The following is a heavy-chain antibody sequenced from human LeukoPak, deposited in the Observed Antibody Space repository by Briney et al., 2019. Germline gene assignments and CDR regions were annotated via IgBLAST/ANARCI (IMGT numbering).Heavy chain of an antibody. D-gene: IGHD2-2*01. V-gene: IGHV3-30*18. J-gene: IGHJ4*02. CDR2: ISSDGTSK. CDR1: GFTLNTYG. CDR3: AKAAYCTSTSCHFSGYAQRPLDS. Sequence: GGSLRLSCAASGFTLNTYGKHWVRQAPGKGLEWVAGISSDGTSKDYADSVKGRFTISRDNSKNTMYLQVNSLRPEDTAVYYCAKAAYCTSTSCHFSGYAQRPLDSWGQGTLVTVSS.